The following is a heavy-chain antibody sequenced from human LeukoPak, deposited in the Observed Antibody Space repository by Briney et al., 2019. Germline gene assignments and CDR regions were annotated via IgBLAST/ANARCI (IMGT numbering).Heavy chain of an antibody. Sequence: SETLSLTCAVYGGSFSGYYWSWIRQPPGKGLEWIGEINHSGSTNYNPSLKSRVTTSVDTSKNQFSLKLSSVTAPDTAVYYCARAAARYCSSTSCRPYYYYMDVWGKGTTVTVSS. CDR1: GGSFSGYY. D-gene: IGHD2-2*01. V-gene: IGHV4-34*01. CDR2: INHSGST. J-gene: IGHJ6*03. CDR3: ARAAARYCSSTSCRPYYYYMDV.